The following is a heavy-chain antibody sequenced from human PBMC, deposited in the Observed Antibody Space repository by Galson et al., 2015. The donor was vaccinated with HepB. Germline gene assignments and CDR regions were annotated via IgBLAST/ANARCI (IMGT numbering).Heavy chain of an antibody. Sequence: SLRLSCAVSGFTFRSYGMHWVRQAPGKGLEWVAVVSYDDSIKYYADSVKGRFTISRDNSKNTLYLQMNSLRAEDTAVYYCARAPRIAFGELMQPLTSWGPGTLVTVSS. CDR1: GFTFRSYG. J-gene: IGHJ5*02. D-gene: IGHD3-10*01. CDR2: VSYDDSIK. V-gene: IGHV3-30*03. CDR3: ARAPRIAFGELMQPLTS.